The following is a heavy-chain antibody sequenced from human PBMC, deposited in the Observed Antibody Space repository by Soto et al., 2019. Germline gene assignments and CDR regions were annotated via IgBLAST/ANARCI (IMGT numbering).Heavy chain of an antibody. Sequence: GGSLRLSCAASGFTFSSYAMSWVRQAPGKGLEWVSAISGSGGSTYYADSVKGRFTISRDNSKNTLYLQMNSLRAEDTAVYYCAKDDERGIGGLSFFDYWGQGTLVTVSS. V-gene: IGHV3-23*01. CDR3: AKDDERGIGGLSFFDY. CDR2: ISGSGGST. J-gene: IGHJ4*02. CDR1: GFTFSSYA. D-gene: IGHD1-26*01.